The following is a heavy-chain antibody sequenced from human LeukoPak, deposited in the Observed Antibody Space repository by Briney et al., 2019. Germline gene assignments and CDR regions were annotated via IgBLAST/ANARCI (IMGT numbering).Heavy chain of an antibody. J-gene: IGHJ4*02. V-gene: IGHV3-7*03. CDR2: IKEDGSAT. CDR3: AKNNYETDY. Sequence: GGSLRLSCAASGFTFSSDWMIWLRQAPEKGLEWVANIKEDGSATYYVDSVKGRFTISRDNAKNSLYLQMNSLRAEDTAVYYCAKNNYETDYWGQGTLVTVSS. CDR1: GFTFSSDW. D-gene: IGHD3-22*01.